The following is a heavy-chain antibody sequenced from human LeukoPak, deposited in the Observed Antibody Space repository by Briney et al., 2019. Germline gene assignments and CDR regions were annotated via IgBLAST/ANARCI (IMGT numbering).Heavy chain of an antibody. CDR2: ISYDGSNK. D-gene: IGHD2-2*01. CDR1: GFTFSSYA. CDR3: ARASEYDIVVVPAAMDYYYGMDV. J-gene: IGHJ6*02. Sequence: GGSLRLSCAASGFTFSSYAMHWVRQAPGKGLEWVAVISYDGSNKYYADSVKGRFTISRDNSKNTLYLQMNSLRAEDTAVYYCARASEYDIVVVPAAMDYYYGMDVWGQGTTVTVSS. V-gene: IGHV3-30*04.